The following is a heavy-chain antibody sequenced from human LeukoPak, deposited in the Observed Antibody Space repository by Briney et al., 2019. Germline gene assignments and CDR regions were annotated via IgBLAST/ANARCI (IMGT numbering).Heavy chain of an antibody. Sequence: SETLSLTSAVYGGSFSGYYWSWIRQPPGKGLEWIGEINHSGSTNYDPSLKSRVTISVDTSKNQFSLKLSSVTAADTAVYYCARGATQQLVSSMDVWGKGTTVTVSS. CDR2: INHSGST. CDR3: ARGATQQLVSSMDV. D-gene: IGHD6-13*01. CDR1: GGSFSGYY. J-gene: IGHJ6*04. V-gene: IGHV4-34*01.